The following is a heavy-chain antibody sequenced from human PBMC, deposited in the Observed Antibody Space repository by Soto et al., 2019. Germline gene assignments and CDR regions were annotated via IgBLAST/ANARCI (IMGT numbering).Heavy chain of an antibody. Sequence: QVQLVQSGAELKKPGASVKVSCKASGYTFSNYDMNWVRQATGQGPERIGWVKPNNGDTGYAQKFQGRVTLTTDISTTKAYMELTSLRSEDTAIYYCAKVSRKGSAIDFDYWGQGTLITVSS. CDR1: GYTFSNYD. CDR3: AKVSRKGSAIDFDY. CDR2: VKPNNGDT. D-gene: IGHD3-10*01. J-gene: IGHJ4*02. V-gene: IGHV1-8*01.